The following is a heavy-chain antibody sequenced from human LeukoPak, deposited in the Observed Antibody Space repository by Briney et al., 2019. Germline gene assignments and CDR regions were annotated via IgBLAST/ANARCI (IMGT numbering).Heavy chain of an antibody. CDR1: GFTFSDYY. CDR3: ARDRVAAAGTVVDY. V-gene: IGHV3-11*04. Sequence: GGTLRLSCAASGFTFSDYYMSWIRQAPGKGLEWVSYISSSGSTIYYADSVKGRFTISRDNAKNSLYLQMNSLRAEDTAVYYCARDRVAAAGTVVDYWGQGTLVTVSS. D-gene: IGHD6-13*01. J-gene: IGHJ4*02. CDR2: ISSSGSTI.